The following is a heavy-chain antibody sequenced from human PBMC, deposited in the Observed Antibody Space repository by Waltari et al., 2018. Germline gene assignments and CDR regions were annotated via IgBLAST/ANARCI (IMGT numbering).Heavy chain of an antibody. CDR1: GGSFSGYY. J-gene: IGHJ4*02. Sequence: QVQLQQWGAGLLKPSETLSLTCAVYGGSFSGYYWSWIRQPPGKGLEWIGEINHSGSTNYNPSLKSRVTISVDTSKNQFSLKLSSVTAADTAVYYCARALPNSKDYWGQGTLVTASS. CDR3: ARALPNSKDY. D-gene: IGHD6-13*01. CDR2: INHSGST. V-gene: IGHV4-34*01.